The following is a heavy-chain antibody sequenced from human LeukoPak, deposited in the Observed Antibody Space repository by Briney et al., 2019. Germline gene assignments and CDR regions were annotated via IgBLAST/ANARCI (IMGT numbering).Heavy chain of an antibody. V-gene: IGHV1-69*13. Sequence: SVKVSCKASGGTFSSYAISWVRQAPGQGLEWMGGIIPIFGTANYAQKFQGRVTITADESTSTAYMELSSLRSDDTAVYYCAAALVGATLPFDYWGQGTLVTVSS. J-gene: IGHJ4*02. CDR1: GGTFSSYA. CDR3: AAALVGATLPFDY. CDR2: IIPIFGTA. D-gene: IGHD1-26*01.